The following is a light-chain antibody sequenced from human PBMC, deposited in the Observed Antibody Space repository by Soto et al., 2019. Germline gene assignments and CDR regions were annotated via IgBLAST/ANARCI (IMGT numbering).Light chain of an antibody. J-gene: IGKJ4*01. V-gene: IGKV3-20*01. CDR3: HQYAVSPLT. Sequence: EIVLTQSPGTLSLSPWESATLSCRASQSVGRNYLAWFQHKPDQAPRLLIYDASNRATGVPDRFSGSGSGTDFTLSVTRLEPEDFAVYYCHQYAVSPLTFGGGTKVDIK. CDR1: QSVGRNY. CDR2: DAS.